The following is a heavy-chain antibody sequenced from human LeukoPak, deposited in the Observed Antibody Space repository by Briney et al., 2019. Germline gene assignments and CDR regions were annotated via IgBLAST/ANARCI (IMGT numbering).Heavy chain of an antibody. V-gene: IGHV3-9*01. CDR1: GFTFSNYW. CDR3: AKAMYSSSWGYFQH. D-gene: IGHD6-13*01. Sequence: PGGSLRLSCAASGFTFSNYWVTWVRQAPGKGLEWVSGISWNSGSIGYADSVKGRFTISRDNAKNSLYLQMNSLRAEDTALYYCAKAMYSSSWGYFQHWGQGTLVTVPS. J-gene: IGHJ1*01. CDR2: ISWNSGSI.